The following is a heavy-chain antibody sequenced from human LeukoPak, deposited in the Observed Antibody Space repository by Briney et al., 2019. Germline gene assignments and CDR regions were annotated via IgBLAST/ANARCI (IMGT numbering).Heavy chain of an antibody. V-gene: IGHV4-61*02. CDR2: IYTSGST. J-gene: IGHJ4*02. CDR3: ARIDSSSWYSFDY. D-gene: IGHD6-13*01. Sequence: SETLSLTCTVSGGSISSGSYYWSWIRQPAGKGLEWIGRIYTSGSTNYNPSLKSRVTISVDTSKNQFSLKLSSVTAADTAVYYCARIDSSSWYSFDYWGQGTLVTVSS. CDR1: GGSISSGSYY.